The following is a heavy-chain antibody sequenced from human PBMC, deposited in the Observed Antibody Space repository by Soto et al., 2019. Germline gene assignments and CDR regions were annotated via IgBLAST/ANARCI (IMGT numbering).Heavy chain of an antibody. CDR3: ASPSGEQWLVHGGFDY. Sequence: GASVKVSCKASGGTFSSYAISWVRQAPGQGLEWMGGIIPIFGTANYAQKFQGRVTITADESTSTAYMELSSLRSEDTAVYYCASPSGEQWLVHGGFDYWGQGTLVTVSS. J-gene: IGHJ4*02. V-gene: IGHV1-69*13. D-gene: IGHD6-19*01. CDR1: GGTFSSYA. CDR2: IIPIFGTA.